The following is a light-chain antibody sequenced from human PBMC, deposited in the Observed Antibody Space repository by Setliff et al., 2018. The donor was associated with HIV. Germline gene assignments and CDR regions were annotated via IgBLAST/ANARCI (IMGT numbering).Light chain of an antibody. Sequence: QSALTQPASVSGSPGQSITISCTGTGSDVGGYNYVSWYQQHPGKAPKLIIYEVRNRPSGISNRFSGSKSGNTASLTISGLQAEDEADYYCSSYAISNTLPFGTGTKVTVL. CDR1: GSDVGGYNY. V-gene: IGLV2-14*01. J-gene: IGLJ1*01. CDR2: EVR. CDR3: SSYAISNTLP.